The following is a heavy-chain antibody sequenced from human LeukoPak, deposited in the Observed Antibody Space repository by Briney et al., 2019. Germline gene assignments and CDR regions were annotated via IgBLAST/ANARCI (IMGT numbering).Heavy chain of an antibody. D-gene: IGHD6-19*01. CDR3: ARDLESSGWYWFDP. J-gene: IGHJ5*02. Sequence: ASVKVSCKASGYTFTSYGISWVRQAPGQGLGWMGWISAYNGNTNYAQKFQGRVTMTTDTSTSTAYMELRSLRSDDTAVYYCARDLESSGWYWFDPWGQGTLVTVSS. CDR2: ISAYNGNT. V-gene: IGHV1-18*01. CDR1: GYTFTSYG.